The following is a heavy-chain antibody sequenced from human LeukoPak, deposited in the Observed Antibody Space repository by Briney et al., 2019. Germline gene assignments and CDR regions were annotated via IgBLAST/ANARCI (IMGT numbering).Heavy chain of an antibody. D-gene: IGHD3-10*01. V-gene: IGHV1-18*01. CDR3: ARDLPPGGAPEFDY. CDR1: GYTFTSYG. J-gene: IGHJ4*02. Sequence: ASVKVSCKASGYTFTSYGISWVRQAPGRGLEWMGWISAYNGNTNYAQKLQGRVTMTTDTSTSTAYMELRSLRSDDTAVYYCARDLPPGGAPEFDYWGQGTLVTVSS. CDR2: ISAYNGNT.